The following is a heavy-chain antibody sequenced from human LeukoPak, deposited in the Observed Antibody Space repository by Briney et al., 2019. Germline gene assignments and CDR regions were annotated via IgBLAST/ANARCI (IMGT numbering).Heavy chain of an antibody. D-gene: IGHD5-18*01. CDR2: ISSSGITI. J-gene: IGHJ4*02. Sequence: GGSLRLSCAASGFTFSNYEMNWVRQAPGKGLECVSYISSSGITIYYAVSVKGRFTISRDNAKNSLYLQMNSLRAEDTALYYCATGGTSTAPDYWGQGTLVTVSS. CDR3: ATGGTSTAPDY. CDR1: GFTFSNYE. V-gene: IGHV3-48*03.